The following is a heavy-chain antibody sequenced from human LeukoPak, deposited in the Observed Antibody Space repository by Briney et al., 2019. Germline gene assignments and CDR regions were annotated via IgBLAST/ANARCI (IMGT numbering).Heavy chain of an antibody. V-gene: IGHV4-34*01. CDR1: GGSFSGYY. CDR2: INHSGST. D-gene: IGHD2-15*01. CDR3: ARRIVVVVAATYIDY. Sequence: SETLSLTCTVSGGSFSGYYWSWIRQPPGKGLEWIGEINHSGSTNYNPSLKSRVTISVDTSKNQFSLKLSSVTAADTAVYYCARRIVVVVAATYIDYWGQGTLVTVSS. J-gene: IGHJ4*02.